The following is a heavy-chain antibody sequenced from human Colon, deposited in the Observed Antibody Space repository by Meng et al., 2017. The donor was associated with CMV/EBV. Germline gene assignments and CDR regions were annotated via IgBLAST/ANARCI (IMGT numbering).Heavy chain of an antibody. CDR3: ARYFGDSYSYYFDY. CDR1: GFAFGGYW. CDR2: INFDGSRT. V-gene: IGHV3-74*01. Sequence: GGSLRLSCAASGFAFGGYWMHWVRHAPGKGLVWVSRINFDGSRTNYADSVKGRFIISRDNAKNTLYLQMNSLRAEDTAVYYCARYFGDSYSYYFDYWGQGTLVTVSS. J-gene: IGHJ4*02. D-gene: IGHD5-18*01.